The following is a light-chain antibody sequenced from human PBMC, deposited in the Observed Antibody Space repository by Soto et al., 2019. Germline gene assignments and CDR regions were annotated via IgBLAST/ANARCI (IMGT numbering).Light chain of an antibody. Sequence: EIVLTQSPATLSLSPGERATLSCMASPSIYSNLAWYPQTPCQAPGLLPYDASTRSTGLPARVSGSGSGTDATLTISSVEPEERGEYDGQQRNHWPHTSGGGTMLDSK. CDR1: PSIYSN. CDR2: DAS. CDR3: QQRNHWPHT. V-gene: IGKV3-11*01. J-gene: IGKJ4*01.